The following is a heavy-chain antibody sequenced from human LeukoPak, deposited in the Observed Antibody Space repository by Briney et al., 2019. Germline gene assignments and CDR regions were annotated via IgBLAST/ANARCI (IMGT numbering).Heavy chain of an antibody. CDR3: ARGSAFDGYCSAGACDAGYYDI. V-gene: IGHV4-34*01. D-gene: IGHD2-15*01. CDR1: GESFSAYF. J-gene: IGHJ4*02. CDR2: INHRGSS. Sequence: PSETLSLTCAVYGESFSAYFWNWIRQAPGKPLEYIGEINHRGSSHYNPSLKTRVTLSVDTSKKQFSLKLTPVTAADTAVYFCARGSAFDGYCSAGACDAGYYDIWGQGTPVTVSS.